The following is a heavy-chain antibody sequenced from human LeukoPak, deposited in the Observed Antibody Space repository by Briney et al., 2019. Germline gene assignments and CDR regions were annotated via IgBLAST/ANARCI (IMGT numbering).Heavy chain of an antibody. CDR3: AKDQPPPQQRNDYGDYALDY. J-gene: IGHJ4*02. D-gene: IGHD4-17*01. CDR1: GYTFTSYY. CDR2: INPSGGST. V-gene: IGHV1-46*01. Sequence: ASVKVSCKASGYTFTSYYMHWVRQAPGQGLEWMGIINPSGGSTSYAQKFQGRVTMTRDTSTSTVYMELSSLRSEDTAVYYCAKDQPPPQQRNDYGDYALDYWGQGTLVTVSS.